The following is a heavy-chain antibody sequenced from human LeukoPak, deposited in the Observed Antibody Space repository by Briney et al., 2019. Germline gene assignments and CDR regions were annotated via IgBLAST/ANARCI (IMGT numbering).Heavy chain of an antibody. CDR2: ISSNGGST. V-gene: IGHV3-64*01. CDR1: GFTFRSYW. J-gene: IGHJ3*02. CDR3: ARELPLVGADAFDI. Sequence: GGSLRLSCAASGFTFRSYWMSWVRQAPGKGLEYVSAISSNGGSTYYANSVKGRFTISRDNSKNTLYLQMGSLRAEDMAVYYCARELPLVGADAFDIWGQGTMVTVSS. D-gene: IGHD1-26*01.